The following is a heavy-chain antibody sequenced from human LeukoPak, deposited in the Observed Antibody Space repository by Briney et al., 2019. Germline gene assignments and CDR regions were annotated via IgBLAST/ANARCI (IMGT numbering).Heavy chain of an antibody. CDR3: ASILVYDSSGYLSRNWFDP. D-gene: IGHD3-22*01. J-gene: IGHJ5*02. CDR1: GGSISSYY. V-gene: IGHV4-59*01. Sequence: SETLSLTCTVSGGSISSYYWSWIRQPPGKGLERIGYIYYSGSTNYNPSLKSRVTISVDTSKNQFSLKLSSVTAADTAVYYCASILVYDSSGYLSRNWFDPWGQGTLVTVSS. CDR2: IYYSGST.